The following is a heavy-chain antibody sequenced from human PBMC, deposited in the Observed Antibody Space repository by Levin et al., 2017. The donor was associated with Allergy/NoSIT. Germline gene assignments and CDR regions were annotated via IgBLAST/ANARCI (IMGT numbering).Heavy chain of an antibody. J-gene: IGHJ4*02. CDR2: IGVRGTT. CDR3: AKRGSREFDY. Sequence: GGSLRLSCATSGFTFSSHPMSWVRQAPGKGLEWVSGIGVRGTTYYTDSVKGRFTISRDNSKNTVYLEMESLRAEDTAVYYCAKRGSREFDYWGQGTLVTVSS. V-gene: IGHV3-23*01. D-gene: IGHD3-10*01. CDR1: GFTFSSHP.